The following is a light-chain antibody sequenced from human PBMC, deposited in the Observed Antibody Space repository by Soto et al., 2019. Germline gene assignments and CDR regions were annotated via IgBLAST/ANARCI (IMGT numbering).Light chain of an antibody. CDR2: DVS. CDR1: SSDVGGYNH. CDR3: SSYRSSSTPYV. V-gene: IGLV2-14*01. Sequence: QSVLTQPASVSGSPGQSITIPCTGTSSDVGGYNHVSWYQQHPGKAPKLMIYDVSNRPSGVSNRFSGSKSGNTASLTISGLLAEDEAEYYCSSYRSSSTPYVFGTGTKVTVL. J-gene: IGLJ1*01.